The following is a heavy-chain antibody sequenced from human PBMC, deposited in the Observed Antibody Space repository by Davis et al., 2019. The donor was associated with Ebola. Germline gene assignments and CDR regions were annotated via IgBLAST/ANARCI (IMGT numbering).Heavy chain of an antibody. Sequence: MPSDPLSLTCTVSGGSIRISGYHWTWLRQPPGKGPPWIGSIYYSGTTYYNPSLKSRVTISVDTSKSQFSLKLNSVTGADTAVYYCGRHSHNSGFDYWGQGPLVTVSS. CDR1: GGSIRISGYH. D-gene: IGHD3-22*01. J-gene: IGHJ4*02. CDR2: IYYSGTT. V-gene: IGHV4-39*01. CDR3: GRHSHNSGFDY.